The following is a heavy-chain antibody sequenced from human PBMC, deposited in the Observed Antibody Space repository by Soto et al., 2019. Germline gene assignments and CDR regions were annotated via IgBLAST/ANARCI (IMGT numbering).Heavy chain of an antibody. Sequence: VGSLRLSCTASGFTFGDYAMSWFRQAPGKGLEWVANIKQDGNEKYYVDSVKGRFTISRDNAKNSLYLQMNSLRAEDTALYYCAKDISGMIVDTDGMDVWGQGTTVTVSS. CDR1: GFTFGDYA. D-gene: IGHD3-22*01. J-gene: IGHJ6*02. CDR2: IKQDGNEK. CDR3: AKDISGMIVDTDGMDV. V-gene: IGHV3-7*03.